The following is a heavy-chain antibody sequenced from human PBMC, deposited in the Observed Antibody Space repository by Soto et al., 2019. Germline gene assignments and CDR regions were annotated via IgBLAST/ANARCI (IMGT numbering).Heavy chain of an antibody. J-gene: IGHJ4*02. CDR2: IKQDGSEK. CDR1: GFTFSSYW. D-gene: IGHD1-26*01. V-gene: IGHV3-7*01. CDR3: ARDRLLYSYKSLDY. Sequence: GGTLRLSCAASGFTFSSYWMSWVRQAPGKGQEWVANIKQDGSEKYYVDSVKGRFTISRDNAKNSLYLQMNSLRAEDTAVYYYARDRLLYSYKSLDYWGQGTLITVSS.